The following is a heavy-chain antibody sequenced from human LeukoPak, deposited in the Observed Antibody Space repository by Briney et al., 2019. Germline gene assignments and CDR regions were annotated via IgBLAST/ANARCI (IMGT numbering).Heavy chain of an antibody. V-gene: IGHV4-39*01. Sequence: PSETLSPTCTVSGGSISSSSYYWGWIRQPPGKGLEWIGSIYYSGSTYYNPSLKSRVTISVDTSKNQFSLKLSSVTAADTAVYYCARLDFHFDYWGQGTLVTVSS. CDR2: IYYSGST. CDR1: GGSISSSSYY. CDR3: ARLDFHFDY. J-gene: IGHJ4*02.